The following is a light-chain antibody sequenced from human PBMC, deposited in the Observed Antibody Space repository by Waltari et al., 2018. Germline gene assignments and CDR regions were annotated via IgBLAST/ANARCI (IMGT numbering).Light chain of an antibody. J-gene: IGKJ4*01. V-gene: IGKV1-5*03. CDR2: KAS. Sequence: DIQMTQSPSTLSASVGDRVTITCRASQSVSHWLAWYQQKPGKAPKLLISKASSLEKGVPSRFSGSGSGTEFTLTITNLQPDDFATFYCQRYDDYPPTFGGGTKVEIK. CDR1: QSVSHW. CDR3: QRYDDYPPT.